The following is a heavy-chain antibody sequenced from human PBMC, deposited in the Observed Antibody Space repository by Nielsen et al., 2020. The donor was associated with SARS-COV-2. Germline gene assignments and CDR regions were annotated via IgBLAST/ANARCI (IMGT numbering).Heavy chain of an antibody. J-gene: IGHJ4*02. D-gene: IGHD5-18*01. V-gene: IGHV3-9*01. Sequence: GGSLRLSCTASGFIFSSYAMHWVRQAPGKGLEWVSGISWNSGSIGYADSVKGRFTISRDNAKNSLYLQMNSLRAEDTALYYCAKGYSYGYGPDFDYWGQGTLVTVSS. CDR2: ISWNSGSI. CDR3: AKGYSYGYGPDFDY. CDR1: GFIFSSYA.